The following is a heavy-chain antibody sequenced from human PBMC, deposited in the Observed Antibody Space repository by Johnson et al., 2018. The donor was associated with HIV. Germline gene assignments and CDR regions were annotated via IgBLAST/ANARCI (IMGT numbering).Heavy chain of an antibody. D-gene: IGHD2-21*02. V-gene: IGHV3-20*04. J-gene: IGHJ3*02. Sequence: VQLVESGGGLIQPGGSLRLSCAASGFTVSSNYMSWVRQAPGKGLEWVSGINWNGGSTGYADSVKGRFTISRDNAKNSLYLQMNSLRAEDTALYYCARDRGVVTAIHDAFDIWGQGTMVTVSS. CDR2: INWNGGST. CDR1: GFTVSSNY. CDR3: ARDRGVVTAIHDAFDI.